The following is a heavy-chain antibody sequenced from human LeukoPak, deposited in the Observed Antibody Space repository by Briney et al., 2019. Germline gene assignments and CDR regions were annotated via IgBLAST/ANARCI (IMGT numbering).Heavy chain of an antibody. Sequence: ASVKVSCKASGYTFTSYDINWVRQATGQGLEWMGWMNPNSGNTGYAQKFQGRVTMTRNTSKSTAYMELSSLRSEDTAVYYCARAGGYSNYYYYYMDVWGKGTTVTVSS. V-gene: IGHV1-8*01. D-gene: IGHD4-11*01. CDR1: GYTFTSYD. J-gene: IGHJ6*03. CDR3: ARAGGYSNYYYYYMDV. CDR2: MNPNSGNT.